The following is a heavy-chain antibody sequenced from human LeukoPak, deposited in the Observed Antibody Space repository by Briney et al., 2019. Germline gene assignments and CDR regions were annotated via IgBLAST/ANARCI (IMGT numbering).Heavy chain of an antibody. Sequence: GGSLRLSCVVSGFTVSSNYMSWVRQAPGRGLQWVSVLYSGGSTYYADSVKGRFAISRDNSKNTLYLQVNSLRAEDTAVYYCARDLTGDAYFDYWGQGTLVTVSS. J-gene: IGHJ4*02. CDR3: ARDLTGDAYFDY. V-gene: IGHV3-66*01. CDR2: LYSGGST. CDR1: GFTVSSNY. D-gene: IGHD7-27*01.